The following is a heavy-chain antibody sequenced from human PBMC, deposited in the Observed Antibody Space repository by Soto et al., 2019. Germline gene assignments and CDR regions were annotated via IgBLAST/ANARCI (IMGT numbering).Heavy chain of an antibody. Sequence: QEQLVESGGGMVHPGTSLRLSCVTSGITLAAHGMHWVRQAPGKGLEWVALSWYDGKTFYGDSVKGRFTISRDTSTSTLFLDMKSLRPYDTAVYFCARVRNNNDKRLDVWGQGTTVIVSS. CDR1: GITLAAHG. D-gene: IGHD2-8*01. CDR2: SWYDGKT. J-gene: IGHJ6*02. V-gene: IGHV3-33*01. CDR3: ARVRNNNDKRLDV.